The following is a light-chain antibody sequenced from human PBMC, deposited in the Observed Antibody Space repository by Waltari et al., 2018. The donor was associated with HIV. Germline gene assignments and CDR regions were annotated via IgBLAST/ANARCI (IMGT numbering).Light chain of an antibody. CDR1: ALPKQY. V-gene: IGLV3-25*03. CDR3: QSADSNASLWV. J-gene: IGLJ3*02. Sequence: SYELTQPPSVSVSPGQTARITCSGDALPKQYAYWYQQRPGQAPVLVIYKAPERPSGIPERFSGSSSGKTATLTIIGVQAQDEADYHCQSADSNASLWVFGGGTKLTVL. CDR2: KAP.